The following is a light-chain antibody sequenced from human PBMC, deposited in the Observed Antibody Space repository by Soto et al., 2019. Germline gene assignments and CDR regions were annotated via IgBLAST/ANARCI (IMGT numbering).Light chain of an antibody. V-gene: IGKV3-15*01. CDR2: GAS. CDR3: QQYNNWPPYT. CDR1: QSISTN. J-gene: IGKJ2*01. Sequence: EIVMTQSPATLSVSPGERATLSSRASQSISTNLAWYQQKPGQAPRLLIYGASTRATGIPARFSGSGSGTDFTLTISSLQSEDFALYYCQQYNNWPPYTFGQGTKLEIK.